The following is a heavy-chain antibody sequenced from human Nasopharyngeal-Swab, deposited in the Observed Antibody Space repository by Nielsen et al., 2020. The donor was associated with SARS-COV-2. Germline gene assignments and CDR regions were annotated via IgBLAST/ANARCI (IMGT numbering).Heavy chain of an antibody. J-gene: IGHJ4*02. Sequence: WVRQAPGQGLEWMGRIIPILGIANYAQKFQGRVTITADKSTSTAYMELSSLRSEDTAVYYCAATVNTGSYDFDYWGQGTLVTVSS. D-gene: IGHD4-17*01. CDR3: AATVNTGSYDFDY. CDR2: IIPILGIA. V-gene: IGHV1-69*02.